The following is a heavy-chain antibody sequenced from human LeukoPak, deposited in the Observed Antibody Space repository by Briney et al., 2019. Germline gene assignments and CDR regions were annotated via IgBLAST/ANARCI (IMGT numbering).Heavy chain of an antibody. Sequence: GGSLRLSCPASGFTFRSLGMLWVRQAPGKGLEGVSDISWNSGSIGYADSVKGRFTIYRDNAKNSLYLQMNCLKAEDTTVYYSARCAGTPRYYYFYYYMDVWGKGTTVTVSS. CDR2: ISWNSGSI. CDR1: GFTFRSLG. CDR3: ARCAGTPRYYYFYYYMDV. D-gene: IGHD1/OR15-1a*01. J-gene: IGHJ6*03. V-gene: IGHV3-48*04.